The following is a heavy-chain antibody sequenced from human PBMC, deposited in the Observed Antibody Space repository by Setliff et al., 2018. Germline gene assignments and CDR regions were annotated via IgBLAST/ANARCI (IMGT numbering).Heavy chain of an antibody. J-gene: IGHJ4*02. CDR2: IKEDGSEK. D-gene: IGHD6-19*01. CDR1: RFTFSNYW. Sequence: GGSLRLSCAASRFTFSNYWMSWVRQAPGKGLEWVANIKEDGSEKYYVDSVKGRFTISRDNSKNTLYLQMNSLRAEDTAVYYCAKFSSSVLWGQGTLVTVSS. CDR3: AKFSSSVL. V-gene: IGHV3-7*03.